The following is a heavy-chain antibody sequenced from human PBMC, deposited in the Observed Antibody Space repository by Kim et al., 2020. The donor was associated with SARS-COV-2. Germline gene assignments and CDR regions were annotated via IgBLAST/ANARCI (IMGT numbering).Heavy chain of an antibody. CDR1: GFTFSDYY. V-gene: IGHV3-11*05. CDR2: ISSSSSYT. D-gene: IGHD2-2*01. Sequence: GGSLRLSCAASGFTFSDYYMSWIRQAPGKGLEWVSYISSSSSYTNYADSVKGRFTISRDNAKNSLYLQMNSLRAEDTAVYYCARVGLSYCSSTSCYLWSQPFDYWGQGTLVTVSS. J-gene: IGHJ4*02. CDR3: ARVGLSYCSSTSCYLWSQPFDY.